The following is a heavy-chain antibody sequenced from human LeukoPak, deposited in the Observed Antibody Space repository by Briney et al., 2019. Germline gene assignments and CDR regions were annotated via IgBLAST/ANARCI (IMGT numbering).Heavy chain of an antibody. CDR2: ISSSSSYI. V-gene: IGHV3-21*01. Sequence: GGSLRLSCAASGFTFSSYSMNWVRQAPGKGLEWVSSISSSSSYIYYADSVKGRFTISRDNAKNSLYLQMNSLRAEDTAVYYCARGRVLKQWLVVDAFDIWGQGTMVTVSS. J-gene: IGHJ3*02. D-gene: IGHD6-19*01. CDR3: ARGRVLKQWLVVDAFDI. CDR1: GFTFSSYS.